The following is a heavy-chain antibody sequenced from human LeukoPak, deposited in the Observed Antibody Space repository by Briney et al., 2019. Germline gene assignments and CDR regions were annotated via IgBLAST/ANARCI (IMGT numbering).Heavy chain of an antibody. D-gene: IGHD3-10*01. CDR3: ARAPSGYYNWFDP. J-gene: IGHJ5*02. V-gene: IGHV3-33*08. CDR1: GFTFSSNG. CDR2: IWYDGSNK. Sequence: GGSLRLSCAASGFTFSSNGMHWVRQAPGQGRERGAVIWYDGSNKYYADSVKGRFTISRHNSKNTLYLQMNSLRAEDTAVYYCARAPSGYYNWFDPWGQGTLVSVSS.